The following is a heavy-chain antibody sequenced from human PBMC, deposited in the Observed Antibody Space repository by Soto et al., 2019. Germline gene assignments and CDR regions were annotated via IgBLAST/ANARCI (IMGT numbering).Heavy chain of an antibody. Sequence: GGSLRLSCAASGFTFSNFPMHWVRQAPGKGLVWVSHINSDGSTIVYADSVKGRFTISRDNAKNTLYLQMNSLKAEDTAVYYCVRDRGYPDSFDVWGRGTMVTVSS. J-gene: IGHJ3*01. D-gene: IGHD3-10*01. CDR1: GFTFSNFP. CDR2: INSDGSTI. V-gene: IGHV3-74*01. CDR3: VRDRGYPDSFDV.